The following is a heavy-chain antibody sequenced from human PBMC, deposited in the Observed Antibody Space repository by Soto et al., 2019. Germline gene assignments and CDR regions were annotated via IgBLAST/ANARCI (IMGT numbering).Heavy chain of an antibody. CDR3: AKSPWGSGYYYYFYGMDV. V-gene: IGHV7-4-1*02. J-gene: IGHJ6*02. Sequence: GASVKVSCKASGYTFTSYAMNWVRQAPGQGLEWMGWINTNTGNPTYAQGFTGRFVFSLDTSVSTAYLQMNSLRAEDTAVYYFAKSPWGSGYYYYFYGMDVWGQGTTVTVSS. CDR1: GYTFTSYA. D-gene: IGHD3-10*01. CDR2: INTNTGNP.